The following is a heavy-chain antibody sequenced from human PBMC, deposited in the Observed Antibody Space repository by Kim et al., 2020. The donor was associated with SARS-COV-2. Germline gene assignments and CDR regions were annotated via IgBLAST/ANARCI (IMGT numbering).Heavy chain of an antibody. CDR2: ISSSGSTI. CDR1: GFTFSSYE. CDR3: ARDLYYDSSGYFDY. J-gene: IGHJ4*02. Sequence: GGSLRLSCAASGFTFSSYEMNWVRQALGKGLEWGSYISSSGSTIYYADSVKGRFTISRDNAKNSLYLQMNSLRAEDTADYYCARDLYYDSSGYFDYWGQGTLVSVSS. D-gene: IGHD3-22*01. V-gene: IGHV3-48*03.